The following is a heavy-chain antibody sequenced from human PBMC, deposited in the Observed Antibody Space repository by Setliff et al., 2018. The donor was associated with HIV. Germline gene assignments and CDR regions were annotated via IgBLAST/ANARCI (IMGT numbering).Heavy chain of an antibody. J-gene: IGHJ4*02. Sequence: SETLSLTCTVSGGSISSYYWSWIRQPPGKGLEWIGHIYTSGSTNYNPSLKSRVTISVDTSKNQFSLKLSSVTAADTAVYYCARAPQTSSNWRIWDYWGQGTLVTVSS. CDR2: IYTSGST. D-gene: IGHD6-13*01. CDR1: GGSISSYY. V-gene: IGHV4-4*08. CDR3: ARAPQTSSNWRIWDY.